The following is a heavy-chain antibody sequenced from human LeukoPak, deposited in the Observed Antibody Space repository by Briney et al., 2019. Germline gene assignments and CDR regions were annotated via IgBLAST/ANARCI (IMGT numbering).Heavy chain of an antibody. CDR3: ATERWLQIYDY. J-gene: IGHJ4*02. CDR2: FHPEDGET. CDR1: GYTLTELS. V-gene: IGHV1-24*01. D-gene: IGHD5-24*01. Sequence: ASVKVSCKVSGYTLTELSMHLLRQAPAKGLEWMGGFHPEDGETIYAQKVQGRVTMTVDTSKDTDYMELNSLSPGDTATYYCATERWLQIYDYGGGETLLTVSS.